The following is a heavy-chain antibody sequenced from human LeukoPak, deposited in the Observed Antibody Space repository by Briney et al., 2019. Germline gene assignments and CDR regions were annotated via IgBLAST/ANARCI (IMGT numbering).Heavy chain of an antibody. CDR1: GYSFTSYW. J-gene: IGHJ6*02. Sequence: GESLKISCLGSGYSFTSYWISWARQMPGKGLEWMGRIDPSDSNTNYSPSFQGHVTISADKTISTAYLQWSSLKASDTAMYYCARQKYSSSSTGVYYYYYGMDVWGQGTTVTVSS. CDR3: ARQKYSSSSTGVYYYYYGMDV. CDR2: IDPSDSNT. V-gene: IGHV5-10-1*01. D-gene: IGHD6-6*01.